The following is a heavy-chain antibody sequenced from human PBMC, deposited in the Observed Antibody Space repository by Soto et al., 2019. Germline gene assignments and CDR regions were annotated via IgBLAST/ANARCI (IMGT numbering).Heavy chain of an antibody. CDR3: ARADYDFWSGYPMGGGY. D-gene: IGHD3-3*01. CDR2: IIPILGIA. CDR1: GGTFSSYT. V-gene: IGHV1-69*02. J-gene: IGHJ4*02. Sequence: QVQLVQSGAEVKKPGSSVKVSCKASGGTFSSYTISWVRQAPGQGLEWMGRIIPILGIANYAQKFQGRVTITADKSTSTAYMELSSLRSEDTAVYYCARADYDFWSGYPMGGGYWGQGTLVTVSS.